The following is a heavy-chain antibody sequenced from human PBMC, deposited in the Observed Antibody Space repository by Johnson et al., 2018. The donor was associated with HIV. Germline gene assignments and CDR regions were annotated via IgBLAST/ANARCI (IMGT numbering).Heavy chain of an antibody. J-gene: IGHJ3*02. V-gene: IGHV3-33*01. Sequence: VQLVESGGGVVQPGRSLRLSCAASGFTFSSYGMHWVRQAPGKGLEWVAVIWYDGSNKYYADSVKGRFTISRDNAKNSLYLQMNSLRAEDTALYYCAREIPYDYVWGSYRPGAFDIWGQGTMVTVSS. CDR1: GFTFSSYG. CDR3: AREIPYDYVWGSYRPGAFDI. D-gene: IGHD3-16*02. CDR2: IWYDGSNK.